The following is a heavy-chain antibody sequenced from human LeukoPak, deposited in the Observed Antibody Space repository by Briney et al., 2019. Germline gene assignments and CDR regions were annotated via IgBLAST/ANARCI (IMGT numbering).Heavy chain of an antibody. CDR2: IWYDGSNK. CDR3: ARAWSYRSYFDY. J-gene: IGHJ4*02. CDR1: GFTFSNYG. Sequence: PGGSLRLSCAASGFTFSNYGMHWVRQAPGKGLEWVAVIWYDGSNKYYADSVKGRFTISRDNSMNTLYLQMNSLGAEDTAVYYCARAWSYRSYFDYWGQGTLVTVSS. D-gene: IGHD3-16*02. V-gene: IGHV3-33*01.